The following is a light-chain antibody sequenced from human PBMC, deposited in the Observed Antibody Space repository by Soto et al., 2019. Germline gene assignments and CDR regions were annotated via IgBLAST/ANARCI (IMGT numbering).Light chain of an antibody. J-gene: IGKJ1*01. Sequence: VLTQSPATLSLSPGERATLSCRASQSVSSYLAWYQQKPGQAPRLLIYGASSRATGIPDRFSGSGSGTDFTLTISRLEPEDFAVYYCQQYGSSPRTFGQGTKVEIK. CDR3: QQYGSSPRT. CDR2: GAS. CDR1: QSVSSY. V-gene: IGKV3-20*01.